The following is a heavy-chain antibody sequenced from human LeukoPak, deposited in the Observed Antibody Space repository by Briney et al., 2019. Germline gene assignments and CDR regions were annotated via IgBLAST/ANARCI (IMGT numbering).Heavy chain of an antibody. CDR2: IKDSGIEK. D-gene: IGHD3-22*01. V-gene: IGHV3-7*03. CDR3: VKDNFYDSNLSDP. Sequence: GGSLRLSCAGSGFTFSSYSMGWVRQAPGKGLEWVANIKDSGIEKEYVDSVKGRFTISRDNTRDSLYLHMTSLKVEDTAFYYCVKDNFYDSNLSDPWGQGTLVTVSS. J-gene: IGHJ5*02. CDR1: GFTFSSYS.